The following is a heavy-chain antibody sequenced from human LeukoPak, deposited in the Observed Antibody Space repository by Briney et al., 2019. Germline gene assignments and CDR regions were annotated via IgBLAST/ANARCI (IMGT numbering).Heavy chain of an antibody. CDR3: ARLRTYYDFWSGYYHGAFDI. CDR1: GYTFTGYY. CDR2: INPNSGGT. J-gene: IGHJ3*02. D-gene: IGHD3-3*01. Sequence: ASVKVSCKASGYTFTGYYMHWVRQAPGQGLEWMGWINPNSGGTNYAQKFQGRVTMTRDTAISTAYMELSRLRSDDTAVYYCARLRTYYDFWSGYYHGAFDIWGQGTMVTVSS. V-gene: IGHV1-2*02.